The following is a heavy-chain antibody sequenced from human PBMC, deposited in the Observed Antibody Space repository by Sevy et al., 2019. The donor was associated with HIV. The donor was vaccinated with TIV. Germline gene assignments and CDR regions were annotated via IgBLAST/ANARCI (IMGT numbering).Heavy chain of an antibody. V-gene: IGHV3-21*06. CDR3: ASRVTAGGGMDV. Sequence: GGSLRLSCAASGFSFNKKTLTWVRQAPGKGLEWVSSISSNSGIIHYADSVKGRFTFSRDNAKNSLFLQMNSLRAEDTAVYYCASRVTAGGGMDVWGQGTTVTVSS. D-gene: IGHD4-4*01. CDR2: ISSNSGII. CDR1: GFSFNKKT. J-gene: IGHJ6*02.